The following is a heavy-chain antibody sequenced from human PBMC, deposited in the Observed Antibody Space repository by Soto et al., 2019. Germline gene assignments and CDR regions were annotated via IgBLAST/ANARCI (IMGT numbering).Heavy chain of an antibody. CDR2: ISGSGGST. J-gene: IGHJ3*02. V-gene: IGHV3-23*01. CDR1: GFTFSSYA. Sequence: GGSLRLSCAASGFTFSSYAINWVRQAPGKGLEWVSTISGSGGSTYYAGSVKGRFTISRDNSKNTLYLQMNSLRAGDTAVYYCAKRYGSGEGAFDIWGQGTMVTVSS. CDR3: AKRYGSGEGAFDI. D-gene: IGHD3-10*01.